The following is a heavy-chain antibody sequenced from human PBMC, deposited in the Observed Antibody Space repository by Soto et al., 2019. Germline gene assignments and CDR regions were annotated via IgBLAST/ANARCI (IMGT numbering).Heavy chain of an antibody. Sequence: PGGSLRLSCAASGFTFSSYSMNWVRQAPGKGLEWVSSISSSSSYIYYADSVKGRFTISRDNAKNSLYLQMNSLRAEDTAVYYCARDWFPGQEMFDYEQTGTAREYYYYGMDVWGQGTTVTVSS. CDR1: GFTFSSYS. V-gene: IGHV3-21*01. D-gene: IGHD4-17*01. CDR3: ARDWFPGQEMFDYEQTGTAREYYYYGMDV. CDR2: ISSSSSYI. J-gene: IGHJ6*02.